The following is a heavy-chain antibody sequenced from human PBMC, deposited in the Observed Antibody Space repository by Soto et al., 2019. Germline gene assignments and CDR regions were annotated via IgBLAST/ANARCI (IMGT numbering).Heavy chain of an antibody. CDR1: GFTFSSYG. Sequence: GGSLRLSCAASGFTFSSYGMHWVRQAPGKGLEWVAVISYDGSNKYYADSVKGRFTISRDNSKNTLYLQMNSLRAEDTAVYYCAKDGPRDYGGYMDVWGKGTTVTVSS. D-gene: IGHD4-17*01. CDR3: AKDGPRDYGGYMDV. J-gene: IGHJ6*03. V-gene: IGHV3-30*18. CDR2: ISYDGSNK.